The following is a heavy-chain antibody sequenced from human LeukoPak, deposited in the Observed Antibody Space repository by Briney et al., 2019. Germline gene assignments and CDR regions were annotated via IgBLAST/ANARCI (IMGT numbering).Heavy chain of an antibody. D-gene: IGHD4-17*01. Sequence: SETLSLTCTVSGGSISSGGYYWSWIRQHPGKGLEWIGYIYYSGSTYYNPSLKSRVTISVDTSKNQFSLKLSSVTAADTAVYYCARAGDYGDPGPLWDYWGQGTLVTVSS. CDR3: ARAGDYGDPGPLWDY. CDR2: IYYSGST. CDR1: GGSISSGGYY. J-gene: IGHJ4*02. V-gene: IGHV4-31*03.